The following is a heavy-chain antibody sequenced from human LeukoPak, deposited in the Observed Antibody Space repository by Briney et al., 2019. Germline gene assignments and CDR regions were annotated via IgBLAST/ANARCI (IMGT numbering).Heavy chain of an antibody. CDR2: INPYSGNT. CDR3: ARAQGGSGSGSYYFDY. V-gene: IGHV1-8*01. J-gene: IGHJ4*02. CDR1: GYTFTSDD. Sequence: GASVKVSCKASGYTFTSDDINWVRQATGQGLEWMGWINPYSGNTGYARKFQGRVTMTKNTSISTVHMELSSLRSEDTAVYFCARAQGGSGSGSYYFDYWGQGTLVTVSS. D-gene: IGHD3-10*01.